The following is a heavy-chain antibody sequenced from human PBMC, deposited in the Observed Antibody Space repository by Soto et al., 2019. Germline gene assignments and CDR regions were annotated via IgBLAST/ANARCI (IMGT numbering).Heavy chain of an antibody. CDR3: ARAKRGYSYDPYYFDY. J-gene: IGHJ4*02. V-gene: IGHV4-59*11. CDR2: IFHSGST. Sequence: TSTVAGGTIRGHDWSWISQHPGKGLEWIGYIFHSGSTNYNPSLKSRVTISVDTSKNHFSLKLSSVTAADTAVYYCARAKRGYSYDPYYFDYWGQGTLVTVSS. CDR1: GGTIRGHD. D-gene: IGHD5-18*01.